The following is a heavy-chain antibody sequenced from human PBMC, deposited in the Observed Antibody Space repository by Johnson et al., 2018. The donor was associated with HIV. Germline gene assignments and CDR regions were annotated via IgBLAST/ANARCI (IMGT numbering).Heavy chain of an antibody. D-gene: IGHD3-10*01. V-gene: IGHV3-9*01. J-gene: IGHJ3*02. CDR1: GFTFGDYA. Sequence: VQLVESGGGLVQPGRSLRLSCAASGFTFGDYAMHWVRQAPGKGLEWVSGISWNSGSIGYADSVKGRFTISRDNAKNSLYLQMNSLRAEDTALYYCAILYYYGAGSIISPAFDIWGQGTMVTVSS. CDR2: ISWNSGSI. CDR3: AILYYYGAGSIISPAFDI.